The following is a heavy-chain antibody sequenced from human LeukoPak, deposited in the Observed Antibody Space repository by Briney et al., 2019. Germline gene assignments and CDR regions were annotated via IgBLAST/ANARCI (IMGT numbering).Heavy chain of an antibody. CDR2: INHSGST. J-gene: IGHJ4*02. Sequence: SETLSLTCAGYGGSFSGYYWSWIRQPPGKGLEWIGEINHSGSTNYNPSLKSRVTISVDTSKNQFSLKLSSVTAADTAVYYCARGMITFGGVILTYFDYWGQGTLVTVSS. V-gene: IGHV4-34*01. D-gene: IGHD3-16*01. CDR1: GGSFSGYY. CDR3: ARGMITFGGVILTYFDY.